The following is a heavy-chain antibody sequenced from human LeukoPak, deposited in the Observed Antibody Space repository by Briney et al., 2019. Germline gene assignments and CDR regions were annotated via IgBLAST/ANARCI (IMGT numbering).Heavy chain of an antibody. Sequence: SGTLSLTCAVSGGSISSSNWWSWVRQPPGKGLEWIGEINHSGSTNYNTSLKSRVTISVDTSKSQFSLKLRSVTAADTAVYYCARERPPRHWYFDLWGRGTLVTVSS. CDR3: ARERPPRHWYFDL. CDR1: GGSISSSNW. CDR2: INHSGST. J-gene: IGHJ2*01. V-gene: IGHV4-4*02.